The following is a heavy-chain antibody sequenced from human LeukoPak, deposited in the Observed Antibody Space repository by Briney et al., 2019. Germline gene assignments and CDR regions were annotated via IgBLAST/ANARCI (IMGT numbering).Heavy chain of an antibody. Sequence: SETLSLTCTVSGGSISSYYWSWIRQPPGKGLEWIGYIYYSGSTNYNPSLKSRVTISVDTSKNQFTLKLSSVTAADTAVYYRARQAELQYYYYGMDVWGQGTTVTVSS. J-gene: IGHJ6*02. D-gene: IGHD1-14*01. CDR3: ARQAELQYYYYGMDV. V-gene: IGHV4-59*08. CDR2: IYYSGST. CDR1: GGSISSYY.